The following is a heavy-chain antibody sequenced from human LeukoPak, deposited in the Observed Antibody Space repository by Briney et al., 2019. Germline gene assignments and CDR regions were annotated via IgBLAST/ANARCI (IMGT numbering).Heavy chain of an antibody. CDR2: ISSNGGST. Sequence: PGGSLRLSCSASGLTFSSYAMHWVRQAPGKGLEYVSAISSNGGSTYYADSVKGRFTIPRDNSKNTLYLQMSSLRAEDTAVYYCVKGGIAVAGTITFDYWGQGTLVTVSS. D-gene: IGHD6-19*01. J-gene: IGHJ4*02. CDR1: GLTFSSYA. V-gene: IGHV3-64D*06. CDR3: VKGGIAVAGTITFDY.